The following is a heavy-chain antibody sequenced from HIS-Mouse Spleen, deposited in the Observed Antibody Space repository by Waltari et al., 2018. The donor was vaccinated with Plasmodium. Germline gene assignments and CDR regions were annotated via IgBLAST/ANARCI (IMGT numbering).Heavy chain of an antibody. CDR2: IRRRSSYI. CDR3: ARDRSAAALLGY. D-gene: IGHD6-13*01. Sequence: EVQLVESGGGLVKPGGSLRLSCAASGFTFSSYSMNWVRQAPGKGRGWVLSIRRRSSYIYYADSVKGRVTISRDNAKNSLYLQMNSLRAEDTAVYYCARDRSAAALLGYWGQGTLVTVSS. CDR1: GFTFSSYS. J-gene: IGHJ4*02. V-gene: IGHV3-21*01.